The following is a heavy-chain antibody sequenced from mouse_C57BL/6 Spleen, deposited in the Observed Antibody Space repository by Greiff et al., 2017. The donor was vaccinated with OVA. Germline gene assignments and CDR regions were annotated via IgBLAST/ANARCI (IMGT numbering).Heavy chain of an antibody. CDR3: ARDSSGSYYAMDY. CDR2: IYPGDGDT. CDR1: GYAFSSSW. D-gene: IGHD3-2*02. J-gene: IGHJ4*01. V-gene: IGHV1-82*01. Sequence: VQLQQSGPELVKPGASVKISCKASGYAFSSSWMNWVKQRPGKGLEWIGRIYPGDGDTNYNGKFKGKATLTADKSSSTAYMQLSSLTSEDSAVYFCARDSSGSYYAMDYWGQGTSVTVSS.